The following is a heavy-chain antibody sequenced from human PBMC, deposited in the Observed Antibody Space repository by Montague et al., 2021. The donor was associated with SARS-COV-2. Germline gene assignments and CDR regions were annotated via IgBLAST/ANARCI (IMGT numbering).Heavy chain of an antibody. V-gene: IGHV6-1*01. J-gene: IGHJ4*02. D-gene: IGHD4-11*01. CDR3: ARISVGSKYYFDF. CDR2: TYYRSKRSN. Sequence: CAISGDSVSSNIATWNWIRQSPSRGLEWLGRTYYRSKRSNDYAESVKSRITIDPDTSKHQFSLHLNSVTPEDTAVYYCARISVGSKYYFDFWGQGTLVTVSS. CDR1: GDSVSSNIAT.